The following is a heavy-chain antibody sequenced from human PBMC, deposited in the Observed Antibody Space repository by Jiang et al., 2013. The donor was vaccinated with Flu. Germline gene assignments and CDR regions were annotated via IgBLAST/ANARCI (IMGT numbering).Heavy chain of an antibody. V-gene: IGHV5-51*01. J-gene: IGHJ4*02. CDR2: IYPGDSDT. CDR3: ARFDRQSCTSAGCYLGY. Sequence: VQLVESGAEVKKPGESLKISCQSSGYSFNGFWIAWVRQMPGKGLEWMGIIYPGDSDTRYSPSFQGQVTISADKPIDTAYLQWSSLKASDTAMYYCARFDRQSCTSAGCYLGYWGQGTLVTVSS. D-gene: IGHD2-2*01. CDR1: GYSFNGFW.